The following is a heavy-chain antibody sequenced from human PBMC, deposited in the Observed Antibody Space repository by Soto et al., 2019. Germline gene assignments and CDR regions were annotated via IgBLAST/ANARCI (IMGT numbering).Heavy chain of an antibody. D-gene: IGHD6-19*01. CDR2: INAPNGNT. V-gene: IGHV1-3*01. CDR3: ARDPASSGSFDY. Sequence: GSSVEVSCKASGYTFTSYAMHWVRQAPGQRLERMGWINAPNGNTNYSQKFQGRVTMTRDTSASTAYMELSSLRSEDTAVYYCARDPASSGSFDYWGQGTLVTVSS. J-gene: IGHJ4*02. CDR1: GYTFTSYA.